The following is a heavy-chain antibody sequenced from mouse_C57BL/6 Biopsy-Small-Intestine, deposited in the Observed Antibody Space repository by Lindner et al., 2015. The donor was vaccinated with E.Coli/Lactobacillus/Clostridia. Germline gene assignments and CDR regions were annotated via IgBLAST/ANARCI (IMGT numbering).Heavy chain of an antibody. J-gene: IGHJ2*01. CDR1: GFTFSDYG. D-gene: IGHD2-1*01. Sequence: VQLQESGGGLVKPGGSLKLSCAASGFTFSDYGMHWVRQAPEKGLEWVAYISSGSSTIYYADTVKGRFTISRDNAKSTLFLQMTSLRSEDTAMYYCARRVYGNYFDYWGQGTTLTVSS. V-gene: IGHV5-17*01. CDR2: ISSGSSTI. CDR3: ARRVYGNYFDY.